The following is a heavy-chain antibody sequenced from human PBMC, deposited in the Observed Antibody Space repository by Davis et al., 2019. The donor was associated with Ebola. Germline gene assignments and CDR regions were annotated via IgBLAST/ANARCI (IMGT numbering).Heavy chain of an antibody. CDR1: GDSVSSNSAA. V-gene: IGHV6-1*01. CDR2: TYYRSKWYN. CDR3: AGSGSYGNNWFDP. J-gene: IGHJ5*02. D-gene: IGHD3-10*01. Sequence: SQTLSLTCSISGDSVSSNSAAWNWIRQSPSRGLEWLGRTYYRSKWYNDYAVSVKSRITINPDTSKNQFSLPLNSVTPEDTAVYYCAGSGSYGNNWFDPWGQGTLVTVSS.